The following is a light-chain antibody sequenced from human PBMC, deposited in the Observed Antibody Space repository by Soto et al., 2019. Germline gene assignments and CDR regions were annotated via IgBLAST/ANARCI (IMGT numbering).Light chain of an antibody. CDR2: GAS. V-gene: IGKV3-15*01. Sequence: EIVMTQSPATLSVSPGERATLSCRASQSVGSNLAWYQQTPGQAPRLLIYGASTRATGIPARFSGSVSGTEFTLTISSLQSEDFAVYHCQQYNNWYTFGQGTKLEIK. CDR3: QQYNNWYT. J-gene: IGKJ2*01. CDR1: QSVGSN.